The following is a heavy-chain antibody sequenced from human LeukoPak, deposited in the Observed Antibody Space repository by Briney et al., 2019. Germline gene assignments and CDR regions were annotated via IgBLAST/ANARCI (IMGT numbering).Heavy chain of an antibody. CDR3: ARDVGVAAAGTQAPFDY. CDR2: ISYDGSNK. V-gene: IGHV3-30*03. D-gene: IGHD6-13*01. CDR1: GFTFSSYG. Sequence: GRSLRLSCAASGFTFSSYGMHWVRQAPGKGLEWVAVISYDGSNKYYADSVKGRFTISRDNSKNTLYLQMNSLRAEDTAVYYCARDVGVAAAGTQAPFDYWGQGTLVTVSS. J-gene: IGHJ4*02.